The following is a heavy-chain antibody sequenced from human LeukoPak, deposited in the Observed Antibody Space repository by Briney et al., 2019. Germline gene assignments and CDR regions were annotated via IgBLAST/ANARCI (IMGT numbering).Heavy chain of an antibody. CDR1: DDSISSDY. V-gene: IGHV4-59*01. CDR2: IYYTGST. J-gene: IGHJ5*01. D-gene: IGHD6-6*01. CDR3: ARLATPSTMAARGRSWFES. Sequence: SETLSLTCAVSDDSISSDYWSWVRQPPGKGLEWIGYIYYTGSTNYNPSLKSRVTISVDTSKNQFSLKLSSVTAADTAVYYCARLATPSTMAARGRSWFESWGQGTLVTVFS.